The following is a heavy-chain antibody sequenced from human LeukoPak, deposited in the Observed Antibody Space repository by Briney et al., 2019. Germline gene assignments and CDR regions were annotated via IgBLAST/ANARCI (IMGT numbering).Heavy chain of an antibody. V-gene: IGHV3-30-3*01. CDR3: AREGYYGSGSPPSLYFDY. D-gene: IGHD3-10*01. CDR1: GFTFRNYV. J-gene: IGHJ4*02. CDR2: TSSDLNVK. Sequence: GSLLLSCAASGFTFRNYVIHWVRQAPGKGLEWVAVTSSDLNVKLYADSVKGRFTISRGNSRSTLYLQMNSLRPEDTAIYYCAREGYYGSGSPPSLYFDYWGQGTLVTVSS.